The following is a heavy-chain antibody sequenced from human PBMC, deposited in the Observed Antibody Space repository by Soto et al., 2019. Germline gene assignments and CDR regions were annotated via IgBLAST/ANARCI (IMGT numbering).Heavy chain of an antibody. Sequence: QIQLVQSGTEVREPGASVKVSCQASGYTFTSYGIIWVRQAPGQGLELMGWISGYNNNKNYAQKYQARVTMTTDKSTRTAYMELRSLRSDDTAVDYCARVGAIAPAEGDYWGQGTLVTVSS. CDR2: ISGYNNNK. J-gene: IGHJ4*02. CDR3: ARVGAIAPAEGDY. V-gene: IGHV1-18*01. D-gene: IGHD6-13*01. CDR1: GYTFTSYG.